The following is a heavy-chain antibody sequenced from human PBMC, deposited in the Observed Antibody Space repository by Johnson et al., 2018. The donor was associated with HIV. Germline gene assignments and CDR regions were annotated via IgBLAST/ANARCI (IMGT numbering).Heavy chain of an antibody. CDR1: GFTFSSYA. CDR3: ARERKNYLIAARGDAFDI. Sequence: QVQLVESGGGVVQPGRSLRLSCTASGFTFSSYAMHWVRQAPGKGLEWVAVISYDGSNKYYADSVKGRFTISRDNSKNTLYLQMNSLRSEDTAVYYCARERKNYLIAARGDAFDIWGQGTMVTVSS. J-gene: IGHJ3*02. V-gene: IGHV3-30-3*01. CDR2: ISYDGSNK. D-gene: IGHD6-6*01.